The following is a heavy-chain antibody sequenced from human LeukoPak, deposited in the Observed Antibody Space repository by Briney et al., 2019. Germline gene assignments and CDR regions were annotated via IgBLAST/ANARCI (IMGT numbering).Heavy chain of an antibody. J-gene: IGHJ4*02. V-gene: IGHV1-18*01. D-gene: IGHD1-26*01. CDR2: ISGYNGNT. Sequence: GASVKVSCKASGYTFTSYGISWVRQAPGQGLEWMGWISGYNGNTNHAQKFQGRLTMTTDTSASTAYMELKSLRSDDTAGYYCARDLPYGSSDRIPFDYWGQGTLVTVSS. CDR3: ARDLPYGSSDRIPFDY. CDR1: GYTFTSYG.